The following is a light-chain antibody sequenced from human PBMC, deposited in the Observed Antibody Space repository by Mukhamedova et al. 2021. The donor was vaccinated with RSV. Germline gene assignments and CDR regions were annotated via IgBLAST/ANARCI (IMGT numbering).Light chain of an antibody. CDR3: QQTYGTPPA. J-gene: IGKJ1*01. CDR2: FAS. Sequence: WYQRRVHGKAPKSLIFFASNLQSGVPSRFSGSGSGTEFTLTINNLQPEDFATYYCQQTYGTPPAFDQGTKLEI. V-gene: IGKV1-39*01.